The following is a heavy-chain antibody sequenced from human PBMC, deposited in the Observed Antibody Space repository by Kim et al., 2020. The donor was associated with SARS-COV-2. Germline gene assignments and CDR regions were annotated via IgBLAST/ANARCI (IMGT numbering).Heavy chain of an antibody. CDR3: AKGYYSSSPPFDY. Sequence: GGSLRLSCAASGFTFGDYAMHWVRQAPGKGLEWVSGISWNSGSIGYADSVKGRFTISRDNAKNSLYLQMNSLRAEDTALYYCAKGYYSSSPPFDYWGQGTLVTVSS. J-gene: IGHJ4*02. CDR2: ISWNSGSI. D-gene: IGHD6-6*01. CDR1: GFTFGDYA. V-gene: IGHV3-9*01.